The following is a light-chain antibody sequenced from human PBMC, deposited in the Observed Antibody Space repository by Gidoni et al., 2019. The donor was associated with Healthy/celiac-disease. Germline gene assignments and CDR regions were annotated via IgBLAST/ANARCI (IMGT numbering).Light chain of an antibody. Sequence: DIAMTQPPATLSVSPGERATLSCRASPSVSSNLAWYQQKPGHAPRLLIYGASPRATGIPARFSVSGSGTEFTLTISSLQYEDFAVYYCQQYNNWAPWTFGQGTKVEIK. CDR3: QQYNNWAPWT. CDR2: GAS. J-gene: IGKJ1*01. V-gene: IGKV3-15*01. CDR1: PSVSSN.